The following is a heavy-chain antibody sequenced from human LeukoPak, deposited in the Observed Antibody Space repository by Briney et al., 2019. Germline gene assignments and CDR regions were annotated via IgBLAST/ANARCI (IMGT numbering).Heavy chain of an antibody. CDR3: ARAAEDYFDGSGYVYFDY. D-gene: IGHD3-22*01. J-gene: IGHJ4*02. V-gene: IGHV4-34*10. Sequence: SETLSLTRAVYGGSFSGYYWRWIRQPPGKGLDINHSGSTNYNPSLKSRVTMSVDTSKNQFSLRLSSVTAADTAVYYCARAAEDYFDGSGYVYFDYWGQGTLVTVSS. CDR2: INHSGST. CDR1: GGSFSGYY.